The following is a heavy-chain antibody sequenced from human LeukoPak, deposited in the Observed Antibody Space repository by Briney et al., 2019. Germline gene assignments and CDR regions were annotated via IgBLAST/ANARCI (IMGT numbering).Heavy chain of an antibody. Sequence: GGSLRLSCAAPGFTFGSYSMNWVRQAPGKGLEWVSYISSSSSTIYYADSVKGRFTISRDNAKNSLYLQMNSLRAEDTAVYYCARYCSSASCYDLGDYWGQGTLVTVSS. D-gene: IGHD2-2*01. V-gene: IGHV3-48*01. CDR2: ISSSSSTI. CDR1: GFTFGSYS. CDR3: ARYCSSASCYDLGDY. J-gene: IGHJ4*02.